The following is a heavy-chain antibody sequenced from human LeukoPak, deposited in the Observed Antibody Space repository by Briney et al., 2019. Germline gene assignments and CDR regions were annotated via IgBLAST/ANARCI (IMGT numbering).Heavy chain of an antibody. CDR2: INPSGGST. D-gene: IGHD5-12*01. J-gene: IGHJ4*02. CDR1: GYTFTSYY. V-gene: IGHV1-46*01. Sequence: GASVKVSCKASGYTFTSYYMHWVRHAPGQGLEWMGIINPSGGSTSYAQKFQGRVTMTRDMSTSTVYMELSSLRSEDTAVYYCARDPSGGLPYSGYVHWGQGTLVTVSS. CDR3: ARDPSGGLPYSGYVH.